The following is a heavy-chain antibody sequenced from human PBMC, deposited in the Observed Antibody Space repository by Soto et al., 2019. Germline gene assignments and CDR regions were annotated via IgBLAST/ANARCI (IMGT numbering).Heavy chain of an antibody. CDR2: IYYSGST. D-gene: IGHD6-13*01. CDR1: GGSISSYY. CDR3: ARVRAAADTKWFDP. J-gene: IGHJ5*02. Sequence: SETLSLTCTVSGGSISSYYWSWIRQPPGKGLEWIGYIYYSGSTNYNPSLKSRVTISVDTSKNQFSLKLSSVTAADTAVYYCARVRAAADTKWFDPWGQGTLVTVSS. V-gene: IGHV4-59*01.